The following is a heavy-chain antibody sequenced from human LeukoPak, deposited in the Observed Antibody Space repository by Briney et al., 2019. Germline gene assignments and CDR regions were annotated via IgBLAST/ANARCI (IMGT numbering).Heavy chain of an antibody. CDR2: ISTSSSYI. D-gene: IGHD5-24*01. V-gene: IGHV3-21*01. CDR1: GFTFSSYS. J-gene: IGHJ6*02. CDR3: ATHYNDFVSGMDV. Sequence: GGSLRLSCAASGFTFSSYSMNWVRQAPGKGLEWVSSISTSSSYIYYADSVKGRFTISRDNAKNSLYLQMNSLRAEDTAVYYCATHYNDFVSGMDVWGQGTTVIVSS.